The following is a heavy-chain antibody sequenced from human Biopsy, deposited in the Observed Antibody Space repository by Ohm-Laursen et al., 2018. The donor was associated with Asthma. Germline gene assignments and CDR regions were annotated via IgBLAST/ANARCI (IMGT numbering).Heavy chain of an antibody. D-gene: IGHD3-16*01. Sequence: ASVKVSCKTSGYTFNSAGITWGRQAPGQGLERMGWISVYNGNTKVAQKLQDRVTMITDTSTSTAYMELRCLRSDDTAVYFCARAVDYSHYYGIDVWGQGTTFTVS. CDR2: ISVYNGNT. CDR3: ARAVDYSHYYGIDV. V-gene: IGHV1-18*01. CDR1: GYTFNSAG. J-gene: IGHJ6*02.